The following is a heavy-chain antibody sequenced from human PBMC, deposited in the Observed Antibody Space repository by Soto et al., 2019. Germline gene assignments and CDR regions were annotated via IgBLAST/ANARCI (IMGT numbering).Heavy chain of an antibody. V-gene: IGHV1-8*01. CDR1: GYTFSNYD. D-gene: IGHD3-10*01. CDR3: AKVSRKGSAIDFDY. Sequence: QVQLVQSGAELKKPGASVKVSCKASGYTFSNYDMNWVRQATGQGPEWIGWVNPNNGATGYAQKFQGRVTLTTDISTTTAYMELTSLRSADTAIYYCAKVSRKGSAIDFDYWGQGTLITVSS. J-gene: IGHJ4*02. CDR2: VNPNNGAT.